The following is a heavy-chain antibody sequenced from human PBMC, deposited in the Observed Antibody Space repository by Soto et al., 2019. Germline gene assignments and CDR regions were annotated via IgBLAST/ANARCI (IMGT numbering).Heavy chain of an antibody. CDR1: GYTFTSYA. J-gene: IGHJ6*02. Sequence: QVQLVQSGAEEKKPGASVKVSCKASGYTFTSYAMHWVRQAPGQRREWMGWINAGNGNTKYSQKFQGRVTITRDTSASTAYMELSSLRSEDTAVYDCASNHLGTTPCGMDVWGQGTTVTVSS. V-gene: IGHV1-3*05. CDR2: INAGNGNT. D-gene: IGHD1-7*01. CDR3: ASNHLGTTPCGMDV.